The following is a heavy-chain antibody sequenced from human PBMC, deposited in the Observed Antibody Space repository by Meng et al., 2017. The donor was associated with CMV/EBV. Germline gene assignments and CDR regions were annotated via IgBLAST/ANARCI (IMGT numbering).Heavy chain of an antibody. Sequence: AETLSPTCTVPGGSISSYYWSWIRQPPGKGLEWIGYIYYSGSTNYNPSLKSPVTISVDTSKNQFSLKLSTVTAADTAVYDCARDPIAGRPGRYYYYYGMGVWGQGTTVTVSS. CDR2: IYYSGST. CDR3: ARDPIAGRPGRYYYYYGMGV. D-gene: IGHD6-6*01. V-gene: IGHV4-59*01. J-gene: IGHJ6*02. CDR1: GGSISSYY.